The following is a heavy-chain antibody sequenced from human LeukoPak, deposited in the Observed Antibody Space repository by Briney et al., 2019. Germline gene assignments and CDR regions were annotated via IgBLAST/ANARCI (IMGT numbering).Heavy chain of an antibody. CDR3: ARGTAMVLRNNYYFDS. J-gene: IGHJ4*02. CDR2: INHGGRP. D-gene: IGHD5-18*01. V-gene: IGHV4-34*01. Sequence: AETLSLTCAGYGGSFSNYYLTWIRQAPGKGLEWIGEINHGGRPNYSPSLKSRVTISVDTSKSQFSLKLSSATAEDTAVYYCARGTAMVLRNNYYFDSWGQGTLVTVSS. CDR1: GGSFSNYY.